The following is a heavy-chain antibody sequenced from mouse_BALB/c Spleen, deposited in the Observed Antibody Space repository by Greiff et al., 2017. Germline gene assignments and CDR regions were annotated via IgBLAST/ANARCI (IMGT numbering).Heavy chain of an antibody. Sequence: QVQLKESGPGLVAPSQSLSITCTVSGFSLTSYGVHWVRQPPGKGLEWLGVIWAGGSTNYNSALMSRLSISKDNSKSQVFLKMNSLQTDDTAMYYCAIYYGYVRFAYWGQGTLVTVSA. CDR1: GFSLTSYG. CDR3: AIYYGYVRFAY. V-gene: IGHV2-9*02. CDR2: IWAGGST. D-gene: IGHD1-2*01. J-gene: IGHJ3*01.